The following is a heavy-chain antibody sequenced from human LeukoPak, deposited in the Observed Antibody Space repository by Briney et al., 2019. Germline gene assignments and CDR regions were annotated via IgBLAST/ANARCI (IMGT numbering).Heavy chain of an antibody. CDR1: GFTFSSYG. CDR2: IRYDGSNK. Sequence: GGSLRLSCAASGFTFSSYGMHWVRQAPGKGLEWVAFIRYDGSNKYYADSVKGRFTISRYNSKNTLYLQMNSLRAEDTAVYYCAKDMAPSSSSWPDYYYYMDVWGKGTTVTVSS. CDR3: AKDMAPSSSSWPDYYYYMDV. D-gene: IGHD6-13*01. V-gene: IGHV3-30*02. J-gene: IGHJ6*03.